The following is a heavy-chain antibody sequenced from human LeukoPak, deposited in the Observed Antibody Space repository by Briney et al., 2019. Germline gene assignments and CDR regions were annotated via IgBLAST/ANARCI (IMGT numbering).Heavy chain of an antibody. V-gene: IGHV3-74*01. D-gene: IGHD3-10*01. Sequence: PGGSLRLSCAASGFTFSGFWMHWVRQAPGKGLVWVSCISFDGSDATYADSVKGRFTISRDNAKNSLYLQMNSLRAEDTALYYCARELLWFGESLGFDYWGQGTLVTVSS. CDR3: ARELLWFGESLGFDY. CDR1: GFTFSGFW. CDR2: ISFDGSDA. J-gene: IGHJ4*02.